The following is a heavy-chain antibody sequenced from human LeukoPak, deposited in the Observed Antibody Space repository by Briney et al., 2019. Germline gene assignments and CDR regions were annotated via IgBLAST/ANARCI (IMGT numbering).Heavy chain of an antibody. CDR3: ARALSGSSSGYYCYGMDV. Sequence: GGSLRLSCAASGFTFSDYYMSWIRQAPGKGLEWISHISRGGSTIYYADSVKGRFTISRDNAKNSLYLQMDSLRVEDTAMYYCARALSGSSSGYYCYGMDVWGQGPTVTVSS. CDR2: ISRGGSTI. J-gene: IGHJ6*02. D-gene: IGHD6-6*01. V-gene: IGHV3-11*01. CDR1: GFTFSDYY.